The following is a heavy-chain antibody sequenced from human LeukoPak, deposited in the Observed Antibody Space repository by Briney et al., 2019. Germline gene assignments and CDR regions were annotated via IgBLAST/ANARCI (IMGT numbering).Heavy chain of an antibody. V-gene: IGHV3-23*01. D-gene: IGHD3-22*01. J-gene: IGHJ4*02. CDR3: AREDYDSSGYDY. CDR2: ISGNSVST. Sequence: GGSLRLSCAASGFNFSSYAMSWVRQAPGKGLEWVSGISGNSVSTYYADSVKGRFTISRDNSKNTLFLQMNSLRAEDTAVYYCAREDYDSSGYDYWGQGTLVTVSS. CDR1: GFNFSSYA.